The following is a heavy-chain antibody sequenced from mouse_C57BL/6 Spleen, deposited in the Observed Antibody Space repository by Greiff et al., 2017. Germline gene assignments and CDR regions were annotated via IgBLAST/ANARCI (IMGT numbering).Heavy chain of an antibody. D-gene: IGHD2-1*01. CDR2: TFYSGIT. Sequence: EVQRVESGPSLVRPSQTLSLTCTVTGFSINSDCYWIWIRQFPGNKLEYIGYTFYSGITYYNPSLESRTYITRDTSKNQFSLKLSSVTTEDTATYYCARAGNYEWYFDVWGTGTTVTVSS. V-gene: IGHV3-3*01. CDR3: ARAGNYEWYFDV. J-gene: IGHJ1*03. CDR1: GFSINSDCY.